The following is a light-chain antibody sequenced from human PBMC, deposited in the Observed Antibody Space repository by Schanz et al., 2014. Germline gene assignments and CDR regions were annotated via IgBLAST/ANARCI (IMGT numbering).Light chain of an antibody. CDR2: GAS. CDR3: QQRSNWPPGYT. CDR1: QTVSSSY. V-gene: IGKV3D-20*02. J-gene: IGKJ2*01. Sequence: ETVLTQSPGALSLSPGERATLSCRASQTVSSSYLAWYQQKPGQAPRLLIYGASSRATGIPDRFSGSGSVTDFTLTISSLEPEDFAVYYCQQRSNWPPGYTFGQGTKLEIK.